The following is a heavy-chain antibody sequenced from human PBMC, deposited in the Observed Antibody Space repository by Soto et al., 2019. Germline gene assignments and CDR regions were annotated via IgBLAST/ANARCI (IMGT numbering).Heavy chain of an antibody. CDR2: VSHSGST. Sequence: SETLPLTCTVSGGFIRTAYYWSCGRQPPGRGLEWIGYVSHSGSTNYNPSLKSRVTISADTTKNQFSLKMTSVTAADTAVYYCSRLRAYYFAFWSQGALVTVSS. V-gene: IGHV4-59*01. J-gene: IGHJ4*02. D-gene: IGHD2-21*01. CDR3: SRLRAYYFAF. CDR1: GGFIRTAYY.